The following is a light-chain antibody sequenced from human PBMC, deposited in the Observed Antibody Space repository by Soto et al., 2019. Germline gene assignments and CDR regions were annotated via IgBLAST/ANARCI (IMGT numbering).Light chain of an antibody. J-gene: IGLJ3*02. Sequence: QSALTQPPSASGSPGQSVTISCTGTSSDIGGYDHVSWHQQHPGKAPKVMIYEVTKRPSGFPDRFSGSKAGNTASLTVFGLQAEYEADYYCSSFAGPVWVFGGGTKLTVL. CDR2: EVT. CDR3: SSFAGPVWV. V-gene: IGLV2-8*01. CDR1: SSDIGGYDH.